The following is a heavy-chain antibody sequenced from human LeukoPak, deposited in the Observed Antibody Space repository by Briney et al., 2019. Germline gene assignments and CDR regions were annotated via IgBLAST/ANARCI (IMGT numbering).Heavy chain of an antibody. CDR3: ARGLYGSGH. V-gene: IGHV1-8*01. CDR2: MNPNSSNT. J-gene: IGHJ4*02. D-gene: IGHD3-10*01. Sequence: ASVTVSCTTSGYTFTSYDINWVRQTTGPGLEWMGWMNPNSSNTGYAQKFQARVTMPRNTSTSTAYMELSSLRSEDTAVYYCARGLYGSGHWGQGTLVTVSS. CDR1: GYTFTSYD.